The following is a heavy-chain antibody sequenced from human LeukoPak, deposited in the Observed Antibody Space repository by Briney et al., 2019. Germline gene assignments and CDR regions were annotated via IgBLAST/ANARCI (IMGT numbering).Heavy chain of an antibody. Sequence: ASVKVSCKASGCTFTSYYMHWVRRAPGQGLEWMGMINPSGGSTSYAQKFQGRVTMTRDMSTSTVYMELSSLRSEDTAVYYCARTKKITMVRGAPGPYFDYWGQGTLVTVSS. CDR2: INPSGGST. CDR3: ARTKKITMVRGAPGPYFDY. CDR1: GCTFTSYY. V-gene: IGHV1-46*01. J-gene: IGHJ4*02. D-gene: IGHD3-10*01.